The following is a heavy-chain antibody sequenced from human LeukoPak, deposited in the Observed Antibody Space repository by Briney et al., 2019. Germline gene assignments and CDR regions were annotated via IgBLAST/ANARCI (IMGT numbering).Heavy chain of an antibody. D-gene: IGHD4-17*01. V-gene: IGHV3-15*01. CDR2: IKSKTDGGTA. CDR3: NKDRRDQQLWSGDYGVDY. Sequence: PGGSLRLSCGASGLIFSNAWMSWVRQVPGKGLEWVGRIKSKTDGGTADYAAPVKGRFTISRDDSKNTVYLQMNNLKIEDTAIYYCNKDRRDQQLWSGDYGVDYWGQGTLVTVSS. CDR1: GLIFSNAW. J-gene: IGHJ4*02.